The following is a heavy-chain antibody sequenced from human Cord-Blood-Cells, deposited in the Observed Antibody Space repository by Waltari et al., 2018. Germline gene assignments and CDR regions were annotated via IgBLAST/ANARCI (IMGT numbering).Heavy chain of an antibody. V-gene: IGHV4-59*01. J-gene: IGHJ3*02. CDR1: GGSISSYY. Sequence: QVQLQESGPGLVKPSETLSLPCTVSGGSISSYYWSWIRQPPGKGLEWIGYIYYSGSTNYNPSHKSRVTISVDTSKNQFSLKLSSVTAADTAVYYCARSSVPAVVGACDIWGQGTMVTVSS. D-gene: IGHD2-15*01. CDR2: IYYSGST. CDR3: ARSSVPAVVGACDI.